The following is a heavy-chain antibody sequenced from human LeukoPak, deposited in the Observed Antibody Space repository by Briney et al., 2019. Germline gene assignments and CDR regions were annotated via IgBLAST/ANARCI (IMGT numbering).Heavy chain of an antibody. CDR1: GFTFSSYE. CDR3: ARVPLQSGGYNLLWYFDY. Sequence: AGGSLRLSCAASGFTFSSYEMNWVRQAPGKGLEWVSYTSSSGSTIYYADSVKGRFTISRDNAKNSLYLQMNSLRAEDTAVYYCARVPLQSGGYNLLWYFDYWGQGTLVTVSS. J-gene: IGHJ4*02. CDR2: TSSSGSTI. V-gene: IGHV3-48*03. D-gene: IGHD5-24*01.